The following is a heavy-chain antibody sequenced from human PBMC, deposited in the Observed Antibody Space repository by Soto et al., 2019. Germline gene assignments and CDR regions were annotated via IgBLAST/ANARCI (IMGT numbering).Heavy chain of an antibody. V-gene: IGHV3-23*01. CDR1: GFTFSSDA. CDR2: MSGSGGSK. CDR3: AKDYYDGSGYYWDE. Sequence: GGSLRLSCAASGFTFSSDAMSWVRQAPGKGLEWVAAMSGSGGSKYYADSVKGRVTISRDNSKNTLYLQMNSLRAEDTAVYYCAKDYYDGSGYYWDEWGQGPLVTVSS. J-gene: IGHJ4*02. D-gene: IGHD3-22*01.